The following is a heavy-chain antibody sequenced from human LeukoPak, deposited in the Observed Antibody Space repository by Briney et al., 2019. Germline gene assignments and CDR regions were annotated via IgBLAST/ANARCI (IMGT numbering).Heavy chain of an antibody. J-gene: IGHJ4*02. CDR2: ILYSGTT. CDR1: GGSITGFY. V-gene: IGHV4-59*08. Sequence: PSETLSLTCTVSGGSITGFYWSWFRQSPGKELEYIGYILYSGTTHYNPSLRGRVTISVDTSKNQFSLKLRSVTAADTAVYYCTRHNRPADSIGYYEDYWGQGTLVTVSS. CDR3: TRHNRPADSIGYYEDY. D-gene: IGHD3-22*01.